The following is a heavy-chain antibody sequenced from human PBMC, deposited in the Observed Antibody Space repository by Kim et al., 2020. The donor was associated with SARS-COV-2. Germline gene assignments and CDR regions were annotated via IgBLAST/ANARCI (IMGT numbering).Heavy chain of an antibody. Sequence: TTYNPSLRSRATISVDTSKNQFSLKLSSVTAADTAVYYCARGPDDYGSGSSSWFDPWGQGTLVTVSS. J-gene: IGHJ5*02. CDR2: T. D-gene: IGHD3-10*01. CDR3: ARGPDDYGSGSSSWFDP. V-gene: IGHV4-34*01.